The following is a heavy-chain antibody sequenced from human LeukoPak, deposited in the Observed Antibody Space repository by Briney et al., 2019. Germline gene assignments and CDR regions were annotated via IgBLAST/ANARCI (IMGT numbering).Heavy chain of an antibody. J-gene: IGHJ4*02. CDR1: GYTFTSCD. V-gene: IGHV1-8*01. CDR3: ASASHGGSYNDY. D-gene: IGHD1-26*01. Sequence: ASVKVSCKASGYTFTSCDINWVRQATGQGLEWMGWMNPNSCNTGYAQKFQGRVTMTRNTSISTAYMELSSLRSEDTAVCYCASASHGGSYNDYWGQGTLVTVSS. CDR2: MNPNSCNT.